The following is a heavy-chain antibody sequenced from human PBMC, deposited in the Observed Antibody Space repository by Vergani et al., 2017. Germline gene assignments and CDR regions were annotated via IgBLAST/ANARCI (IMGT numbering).Heavy chain of an antibody. J-gene: IGHJ6*02. V-gene: IGHV4-34*01. D-gene: IGHD2-2*01. CDR3: ARRADIVVVADPAPHYGMDV. CDR1: GGSFSGYY. Sequence: QVQLQQWGAGLLKPSETLSLTCAVYGGSFSGYYWSWIRQPPGQGLEWIGEINHSGSTNYNPALESRVTITVDTPTNQFSLKLSSVPAADKAVYYCARRADIVVVADPAPHYGMDVWGQGTTVTVSS. CDR2: INHSGST.